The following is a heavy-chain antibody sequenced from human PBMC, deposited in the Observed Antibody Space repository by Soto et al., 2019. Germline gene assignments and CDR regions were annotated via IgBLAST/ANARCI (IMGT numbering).Heavy chain of an antibody. Sequence: SETLSLTCTVSGGSISSGGDYWSWIRQHPGKGLEWIGYIYYSGSTYYNPSLKSQVTISVDTSKNQFSLKLSSVTAADTAVYYCARDMNYYYDSGGWENWFDPWGQGTLVTVSS. J-gene: IGHJ5*02. CDR3: ARDMNYYYDSGGWENWFDP. CDR2: IYYSGST. V-gene: IGHV4-31*01. CDR1: GGSISSGGDY. D-gene: IGHD3-22*01.